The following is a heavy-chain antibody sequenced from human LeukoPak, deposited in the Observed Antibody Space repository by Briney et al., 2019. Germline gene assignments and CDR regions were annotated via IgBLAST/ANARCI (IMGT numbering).Heavy chain of an antibody. CDR1: GGSISTYY. D-gene: IGHD3-10*01. J-gene: IGHJ4*02. V-gene: IGHV4-59*01. CDR2: IYYNGNT. Sequence: SETLSLTCTVSGGSISTYYWSWIRQPPGKGLEWIGYIYYNGNTNYNPSLKSRVTISVDTSKNQFSLKLSSVTAADTAVYYCARGYYYGSGGFDYWGQGTLVTVSS. CDR3: ARGYYYGSGGFDY.